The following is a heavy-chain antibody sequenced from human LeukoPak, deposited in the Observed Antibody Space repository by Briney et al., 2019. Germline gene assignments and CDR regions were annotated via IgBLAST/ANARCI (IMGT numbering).Heavy chain of an antibody. J-gene: IGHJ5*02. CDR2: INSDGSAT. Sequence: GGSLRLSCEASGFTFSRYWMHWVRHAPGKGLMWVSRINSDGSATTYADFVKGRFTISRDNAKNTVYLQMNSLRVDDTAIYYCERDYGAWGQGTLVTVSP. CDR3: ERDYGA. D-gene: IGHD4/OR15-4a*01. CDR1: GFTFSRYW. V-gene: IGHV3-74*03.